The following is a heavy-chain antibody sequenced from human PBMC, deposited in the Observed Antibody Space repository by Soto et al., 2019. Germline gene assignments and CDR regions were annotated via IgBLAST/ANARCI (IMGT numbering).Heavy chain of an antibody. V-gene: IGHV4-39*01. CDR3: ARTYYDFWSGPTPGNAFDI. Sequence: LQLQESGPGLVKPSETLSLTCTVSGGSISSSSYYWGWIRQPPGKGLEWLGSIYYSGSTYYNPSLKSRVTRAVDTSKTQFSLKLSSVTAADTAVYYCARTYYDFWSGPTPGNAFDIWGQGTMVTVSS. D-gene: IGHD3-3*01. CDR1: GGSISSSSYY. CDR2: IYYSGST. J-gene: IGHJ3*02.